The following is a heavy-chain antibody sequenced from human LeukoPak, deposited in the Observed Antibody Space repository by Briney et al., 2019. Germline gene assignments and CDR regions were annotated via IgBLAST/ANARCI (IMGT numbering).Heavy chain of an antibody. V-gene: IGHV4-34*01. CDR1: VGSFSGYY. J-gene: IGHJ4*02. CDR2: INHSGST. CDR3: ASLAPPYSYGPDY. D-gene: IGHD5-18*01. Sequence: SETLSLTCAVYVGSFSGYYWSWIRQPPGKGLEWIGEINHSGSTYYNPSLKSRVTISVDTSKNQFSLKLSSVTAADTAVYYCASLAPPYSYGPDYWGQGTLVTVSS.